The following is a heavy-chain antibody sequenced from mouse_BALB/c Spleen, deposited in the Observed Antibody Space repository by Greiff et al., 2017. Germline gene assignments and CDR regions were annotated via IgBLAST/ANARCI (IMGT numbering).Heavy chain of an antibody. CDR2: IYPGDGDT. D-gene: IGHD1-1*01. V-gene: IGHV1-87*01. J-gene: IGHJ2*01. CDR1: GYTFTSYW. Sequence: VQLQESGAELARPGASVKLSCKASGYTFTSYWMQWVKQRPGQGLEWIGAIYPGDGDTRYTQKFKGKATLTADKSSSTAYMQLSSLASEDSAVYYCARSGTTVADYWGQGTTLTVSS. CDR3: ARSGTTVADY.